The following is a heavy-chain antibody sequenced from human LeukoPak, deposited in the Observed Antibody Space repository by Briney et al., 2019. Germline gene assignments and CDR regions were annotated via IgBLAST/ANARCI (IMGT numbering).Heavy chain of an antibody. CDR2: IRQDGGAK. Sequence: LGGSLRLSCTVSGFIFNDFWMSWVRQAPGEGLEWVANIRQDGGAKNYVDSVKGRFTISRDNAKKSLYLQMNSLRAEDTAVYYCAPPPIAATGNWGQGTLVTVSS. CDR3: APPPIAATGN. J-gene: IGHJ4*02. D-gene: IGHD6-13*01. CDR1: GFIFNDFW. V-gene: IGHV3-7*01.